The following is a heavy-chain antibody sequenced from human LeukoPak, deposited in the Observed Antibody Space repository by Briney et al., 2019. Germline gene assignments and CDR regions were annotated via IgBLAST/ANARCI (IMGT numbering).Heavy chain of an antibody. CDR1: GFAVSSHW. V-gene: IGHV3-7*03. J-gene: IGHJ6*02. Sequence: GGSLRVSCAASGFAVSSHWMTWVRQDPGRGPEWVANVNRDGSGTYYLDSVKGRFTISKDNAKNSLYLQMSSLRAEDTALYHCARNNGMDVWGQGTTVIVSS. CDR3: ARNNGMDV. CDR2: VNRDGSGT.